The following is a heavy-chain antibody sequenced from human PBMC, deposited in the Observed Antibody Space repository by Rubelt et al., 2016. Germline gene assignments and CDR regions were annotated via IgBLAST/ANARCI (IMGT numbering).Heavy chain of an antibody. D-gene: IGHD3-22*01. J-gene: IGHJ3*02. CDR2: IKPDGSET. Sequence: EVQLVESGGGLVQPGGSLRLSCAASGFTFNSYWMSWVRQAPGKGLEWVANIKPDGSETFYVDSVTGRFTVSRDNADSSLYLQMDSLRVEDTAMYYCARDPYYENSVSYGAFDIWGQGTMVTVSS. CDR1: GFTFNSYW. V-gene: IGHV3-7*03. CDR3: ARDPYYENSVSYGAFDI.